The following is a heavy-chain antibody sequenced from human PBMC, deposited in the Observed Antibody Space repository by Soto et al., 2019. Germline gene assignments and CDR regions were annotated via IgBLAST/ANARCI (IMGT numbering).Heavy chain of an antibody. V-gene: IGHV3-9*01. CDR3: AKESGYSSEDDAFDI. CDR1: GFTFDDYA. Sequence: PGGSLRLSCAASGFTFDDYAMHWVRQDPGKGLEWVSGISWNSGSIGYADSVKGRFTISRDNAKNSLYLQMNSLRAEDTALYYCAKESGYSSEDDAFDIWGQGTMVTVSS. D-gene: IGHD6-19*01. J-gene: IGHJ3*02. CDR2: ISWNSGSI.